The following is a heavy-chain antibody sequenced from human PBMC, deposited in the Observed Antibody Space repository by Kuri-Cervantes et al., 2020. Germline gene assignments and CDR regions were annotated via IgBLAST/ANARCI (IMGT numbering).Heavy chain of an antibody. CDR1: GGSIYSGDYH. CDR3: ARQGALYCSGGSCYQIPFDY. J-gene: IGHJ4*02. Sequence: SETLSLTCSVSGGSIYSGDYHWTWIRQPPGKGLEWIGSIYHSGSTYYNPSLKSRVTISVDTSKNQLSLKLNSVTAADTAVYYCARQGALYCSGGSCYQIPFDYWGQGTLVTVSS. V-gene: IGHV4-39*01. CDR2: IYHSGST. D-gene: IGHD2-15*01.